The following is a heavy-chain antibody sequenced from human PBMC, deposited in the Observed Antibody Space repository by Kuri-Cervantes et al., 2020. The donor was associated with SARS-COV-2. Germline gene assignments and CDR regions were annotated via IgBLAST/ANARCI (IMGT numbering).Heavy chain of an antibody. J-gene: IGHJ1*01. CDR1: GGPISSCCYS. CDR3: GRGGDYDYSRGYSQYVQH. CDR2: IYQSGGT. Sequence: SQTLALTWEGPGGPISSCCYSWAWIRQPAGKGLEWIGYIYQSGGTYYNPSLKSRVIISVDRSKNQFSLKLEPVSAADTAVYYCGRGGDYDYSRGYSQYVQHWGQGTQVTVSS. D-gene: IGHD3-3*01. V-gene: IGHV4-30-2*01.